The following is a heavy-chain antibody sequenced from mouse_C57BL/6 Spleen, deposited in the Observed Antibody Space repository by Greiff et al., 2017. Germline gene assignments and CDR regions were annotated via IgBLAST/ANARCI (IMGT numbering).Heavy chain of an antibody. D-gene: IGHD2-1*01. V-gene: IGHV1-15*01. Sequence: QVQLQQSGAELVRPGASVTLSCKASGYTFTDYEMHWVKQTPVHGLEWIGAIDPETGGTAYNQKFKGKAILTADKSSSTAYMELRSLTSEDSAVYYCTRFIYYGNYGYFDVWGTGTTVTVSS. J-gene: IGHJ1*03. CDR3: TRFIYYGNYGYFDV. CDR2: IDPETGGT. CDR1: GYTFTDYE.